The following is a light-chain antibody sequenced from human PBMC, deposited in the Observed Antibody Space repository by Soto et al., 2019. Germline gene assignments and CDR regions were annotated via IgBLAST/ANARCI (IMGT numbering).Light chain of an antibody. Sequence: QSALTQPPSASGSPGQSVTISCTGTSSDVGGYNYVSWYQQHPGKAPKLIIYEVNKRPSGVPDRFSGSKSGNTASLTVSGLQAEDEADYYCSSYAGSNHVEVGGGTQLTVL. CDR3: SSYAGSNHVE. J-gene: IGLJ2*01. CDR1: SSDVGGYNY. CDR2: EVN. V-gene: IGLV2-8*01.